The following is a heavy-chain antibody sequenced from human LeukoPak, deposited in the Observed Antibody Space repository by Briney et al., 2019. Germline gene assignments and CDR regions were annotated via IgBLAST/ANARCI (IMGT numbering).Heavy chain of an antibody. CDR2: IYYSGST. CDR1: GGSISSSSYY. Sequence: SETLSLTCTVSGGSISSSSYYWGWIRQPPGKGLEWIGSIYYSGSTYYNPSLKSRVTISVDTSKNQFSLKLSSVTAADTAVYYXXXXDPPPFYDSSGYYPLFDYWGQGTLVTVSS. V-gene: IGHV4-39*01. D-gene: IGHD3-22*01. CDR3: XXXDPPPFYDSSGYYPLFDY. J-gene: IGHJ4*02.